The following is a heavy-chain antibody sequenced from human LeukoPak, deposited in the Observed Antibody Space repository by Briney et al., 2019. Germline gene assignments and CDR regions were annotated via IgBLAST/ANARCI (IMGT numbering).Heavy chain of an antibody. V-gene: IGHV4-4*07. Sequence: SETLSLTCTVSGGSISSYYWSWIRQPAGKGLEWIGRIYTSGSTNYNPSLKSRVTMSVDTSKNQFSLKLSSVTAADAAVYYCAREGGYDSSGYNNYWGQGTLVTVSS. D-gene: IGHD3-22*01. CDR1: GGSISSYY. CDR2: IYTSGST. CDR3: AREGGYDSSGYNNY. J-gene: IGHJ4*02.